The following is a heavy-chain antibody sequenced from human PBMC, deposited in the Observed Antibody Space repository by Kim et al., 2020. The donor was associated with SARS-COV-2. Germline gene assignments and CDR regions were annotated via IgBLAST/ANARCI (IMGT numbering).Heavy chain of an antibody. J-gene: IGHJ4*02. Sequence: ASVKVSCKASGYTFTSYDISWVRQAPGQGLEWMGWISAYNGNTNYAQKFQGRVTMTTDTSTSTAYMELRSLRSDDTAVYYCARGPRGFWSGTPTTGIDYWGQGTLAT. CDR2: ISAYNGNT. CDR1: GYTFTSYD. CDR3: ARGPRGFWSGTPTTGIDY. D-gene: IGHD3-3*01. V-gene: IGHV1-18*04.